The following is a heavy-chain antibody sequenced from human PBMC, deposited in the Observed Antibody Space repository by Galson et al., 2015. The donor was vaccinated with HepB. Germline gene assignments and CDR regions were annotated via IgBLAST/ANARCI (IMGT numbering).Heavy chain of an antibody. D-gene: IGHD6-25*01. Sequence: SVKVSCKASGYTFTIYSMSWVRQAPGQGLEWMGWINTNTGNPTYSQGFPGRFVFSLDTSVSTAYLQISSLGTDDTAVYYCARGRGIAASGTPLEDWGQGTLVSVSS. J-gene: IGHJ4*02. V-gene: IGHV7-4-1*01. CDR1: GYTFTIYS. CDR3: ARGRGIAASGTPLED. CDR2: INTNTGNP.